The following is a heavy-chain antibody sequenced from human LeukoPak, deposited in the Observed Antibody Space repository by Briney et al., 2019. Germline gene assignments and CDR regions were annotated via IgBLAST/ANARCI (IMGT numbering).Heavy chain of an antibody. CDR2: IYYSGST. Sequence: SETLSLTCAVSGGSISSSNWWSWVRQPPGKGLEWIGYIYYSGSTNYNPSLKSRVTISVDTSKNQFSLRLSSVTAADTAVYYCARVTGYMIEDYFDYWGRGTLVTVSS. CDR1: GGSISSSNW. D-gene: IGHD3-22*01. CDR3: ARVTGYMIEDYFDY. V-gene: IGHV4-4*02. J-gene: IGHJ4*02.